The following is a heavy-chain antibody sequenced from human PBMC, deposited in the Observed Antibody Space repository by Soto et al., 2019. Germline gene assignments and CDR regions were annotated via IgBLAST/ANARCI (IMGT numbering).Heavy chain of an antibody. V-gene: IGHV4-34*12. CDR3: ARQRPTDGRWEFANYYGMDV. CDR2: IIHSEST. Sequence: AETLSLTCAVYGGSFSAYYWSWVRQPPGKGLEWIGEIIHSESTKYNPSLKSRVTISVDKSKNQSSLKLNSVTAADTAVYYCARQRPTDGRWEFANYYGMDVWGQGTPVTVSS. CDR1: GGSFSAYY. D-gene: IGHD1-26*01. J-gene: IGHJ6*02.